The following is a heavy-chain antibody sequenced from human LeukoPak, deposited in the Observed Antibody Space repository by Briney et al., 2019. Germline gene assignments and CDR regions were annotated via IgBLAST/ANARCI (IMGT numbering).Heavy chain of an antibody. Sequence: RAGGSLRLSCAASGFTFSSYDMHWVRQATGKGLEWVSAIGTAGDTYYPGSVKGRFTISRENAKNSLYLQMNSLRAGDTAVYYCARYSSSSSFDYWGQGTLVTVSS. J-gene: IGHJ4*02. CDR2: IGTAGDT. CDR1: GFTFSSYD. V-gene: IGHV3-13*01. CDR3: ARYSSSSSFDY. D-gene: IGHD6-13*01.